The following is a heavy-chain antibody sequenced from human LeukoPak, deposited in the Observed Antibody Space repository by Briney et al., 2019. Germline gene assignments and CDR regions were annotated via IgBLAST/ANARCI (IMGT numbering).Heavy chain of an antibody. CDR3: AKDNRRHYTSGPNPDSLH. V-gene: IGHV3-9*01. Sequence: GGSLRLSCAGSGFIFNNYAMHWVRQPPGKSLEWVSGISWNSGSIDYADSVKGRFTISRDNAKNSLYLQMNSLRVEDTAFYYCAKDNRRHYTSGPNPDSLHWGQGALVTVSS. J-gene: IGHJ4*02. D-gene: IGHD6-19*01. CDR1: GFIFNNYA. CDR2: ISWNSGSI.